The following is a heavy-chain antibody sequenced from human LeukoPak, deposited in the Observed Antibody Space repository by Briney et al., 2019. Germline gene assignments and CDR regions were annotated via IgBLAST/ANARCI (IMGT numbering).Heavy chain of an antibody. D-gene: IGHD6-13*01. J-gene: IGHJ6*03. CDR2: ISSSGSTI. V-gene: IGHV3-48*03. CDR1: GFTFSSYE. CDR3: ARDREAGNYYYYMDV. Sequence: PGGYLRLSCAASGFTFSSYEMNWVRQAQGKGLEWVSYISSSGSTIYYADSVKGRFTISRDNAKNSLYLQMNSLRAEDTAVYYCARDREAGNYYYYMDVWGKGTTVTISS.